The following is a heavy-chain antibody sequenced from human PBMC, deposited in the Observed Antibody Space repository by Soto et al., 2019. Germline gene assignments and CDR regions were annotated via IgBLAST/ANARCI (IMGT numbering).Heavy chain of an antibody. J-gene: IGHJ4*02. CDR3: ARDRDTYGYEDY. Sequence: GGSLRLSCAASGFTFSNYGMHWARQAPGRGLEWVAVISSSGSNTNYAHSVKGRFTISRDNSKNTLDLQMDSLRAEDTALYYCARDRDTYGYEDYWGQGTLVTVSS. CDR1: GFTFSNYG. V-gene: IGHV3-30*03. D-gene: IGHD5-18*01. CDR2: ISSSGSNT.